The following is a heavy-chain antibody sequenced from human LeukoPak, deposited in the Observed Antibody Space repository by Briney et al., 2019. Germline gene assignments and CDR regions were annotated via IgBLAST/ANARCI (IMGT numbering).Heavy chain of an antibody. V-gene: IGHV3-33*01. J-gene: IGHJ4*02. Sequence: PGRSLRLSCAASGFTFSSYGMHWVRQAPGEGLEWVGVIWYDGSNKYYADSVKGRFTISRDNSKNTLYLQMNSLRAEDTAVYYCARGRYYDSSGYPVDYWGQGTLVTVSS. CDR2: IWYDGSNK. CDR1: GFTFSSYG. D-gene: IGHD3-22*01. CDR3: ARGRYYDSSGYPVDY.